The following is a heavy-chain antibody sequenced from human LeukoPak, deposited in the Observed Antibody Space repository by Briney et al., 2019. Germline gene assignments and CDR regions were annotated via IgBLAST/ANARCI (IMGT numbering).Heavy chain of an antibody. CDR1: GFTFSSYS. Sequence: GGSLRLSCTASGFTFSSYSMNWVRQAPGKRLEWLSYITSSSSSIFYADSVKGRFTISRDNAKSSLYLQMNSLRVEDTAVYYCARVQDYLLYGPFDIWGQGTMVTVSS. CDR3: ARVQDYLLYGPFDI. V-gene: IGHV3-48*04. CDR2: ITSSSSSI. J-gene: IGHJ3*02. D-gene: IGHD1-26*01.